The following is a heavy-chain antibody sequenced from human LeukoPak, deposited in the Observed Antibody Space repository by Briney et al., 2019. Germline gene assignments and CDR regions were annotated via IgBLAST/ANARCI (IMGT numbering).Heavy chain of an antibody. Sequence: GGSLRLSCAASGFTFSNYWMNWVRQAPGEGLEWVANIRAGGGERNYVDSVKGRFTISRDNGKNSLYLQRHSLRAEDTAVYYCAGDVVGALDYWGQGTLVTVSS. V-gene: IGHV3-7*01. J-gene: IGHJ4*02. CDR2: IRAGGGER. CDR3: AGDVVGALDY. CDR1: GFTFSNYW. D-gene: IGHD1-26*01.